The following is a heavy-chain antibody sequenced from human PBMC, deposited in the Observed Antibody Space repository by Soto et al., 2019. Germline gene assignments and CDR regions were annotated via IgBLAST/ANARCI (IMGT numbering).Heavy chain of an antibody. CDR3: ARGVAANTGSWF. CDR2: INNDGSSR. J-gene: IGHJ4*02. Sequence: EVQLVESGGGLVQPGGSLRLSCAASGFTFNNFWMHWVRQVPGKGLVWISRINNDGSSRSYADSVKGRFTISRDNAKNTLFLQMSSLRVEDTAVYDCARGVAANTGSWFWGQGILVTVSS. D-gene: IGHD1-26*01. V-gene: IGHV3-74*01. CDR1: GFTFNNFW.